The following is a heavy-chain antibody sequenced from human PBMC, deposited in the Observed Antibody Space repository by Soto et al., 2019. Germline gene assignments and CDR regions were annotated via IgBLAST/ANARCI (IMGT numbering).Heavy chain of an antibody. J-gene: IGHJ4*02. CDR1: GFTFDDFA. D-gene: IGHD3-10*01. Sequence: EVPLVESGEGLVQPGRSLRLSCAASGFTFDDFAMHWVRQAPGKGLGWVSGISWNSAMIGYADSVKGRFTISRDNAKNSLYLQMNSLRVEDTALYFCAKDNRADRGAFDYWGQGTLVSVFS. V-gene: IGHV3-9*01. CDR2: ISWNSAMI. CDR3: AKDNRADRGAFDY.